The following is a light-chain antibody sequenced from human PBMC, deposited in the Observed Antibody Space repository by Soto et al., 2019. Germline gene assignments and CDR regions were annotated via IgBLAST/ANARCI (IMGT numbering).Light chain of an antibody. J-gene: IGKJ4*01. CDR3: QQYDYLPLT. V-gene: IGKV1-33*01. Sequence: DIQMTQSPSSLSASVGDRVTITCKASQDITNYLNWYQQKPGKAPQLLIYDASNLETGVPSRFSGSGSGTDFTFTISSLQPEDIATSYCQQYDYLPLTFGGGTKVEIE. CDR2: DAS. CDR1: QDITNY.